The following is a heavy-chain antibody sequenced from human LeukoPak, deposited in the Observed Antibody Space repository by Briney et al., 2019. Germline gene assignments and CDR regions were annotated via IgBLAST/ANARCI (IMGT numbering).Heavy chain of an antibody. CDR2: IYYSGST. J-gene: IGHJ4*02. CDR3: AREQDYDYVWGSYRTFDY. CDR1: GGSISSYY. D-gene: IGHD3-16*02. Sequence: SETLSLTCTVSGGSISSYYWSWLRQPPGKGLEWIGYIYYSGSTNYNPSLKSRVTISVDTSKNQFSLKLSSVTAADTAVYYCAREQDYDYVWGSYRTFDYWGQGTLVTVSS. V-gene: IGHV4-59*01.